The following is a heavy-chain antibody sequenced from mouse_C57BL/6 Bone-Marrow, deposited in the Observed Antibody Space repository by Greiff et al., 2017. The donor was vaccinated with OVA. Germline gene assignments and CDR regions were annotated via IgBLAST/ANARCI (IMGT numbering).Heavy chain of an antibody. CDR3: TREGDYYYGSSRYFDV. V-gene: IGHV5-9-1*02. J-gene: IGHJ1*03. Sequence: EVMLVESGEGLVKPGGSLKLSCAASGFTFSSYAMSWVRQTPEKRLEWVAYISSGGDYIYYADTVKGRFTISRDNARNTLYLQMSSLKSEDTAMYYCTREGDYYYGSSRYFDVWGTGTTVTVSS. CDR2: ISSGGDYI. D-gene: IGHD1-1*01. CDR1: GFTFSSYA.